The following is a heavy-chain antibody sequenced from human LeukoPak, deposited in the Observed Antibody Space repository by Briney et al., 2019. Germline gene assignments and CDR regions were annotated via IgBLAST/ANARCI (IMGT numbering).Heavy chain of an antibody. CDR1: GFTFSSNW. J-gene: IGHJ4*02. V-gene: IGHV3-74*01. CDR3: VRDLGGRSGH. D-gene: IGHD1-26*01. CDR2: INEDGSTT. Sequence: GGSLRLSCAASGFTFSSNWMHWVRQAPGKGLVWVSRINEDGSTTNYADSVKGRSTIFRDNAKNTLYLQMNSLRAEDTAVYFCVRDLGGRSGHWGQGTLVTVSS.